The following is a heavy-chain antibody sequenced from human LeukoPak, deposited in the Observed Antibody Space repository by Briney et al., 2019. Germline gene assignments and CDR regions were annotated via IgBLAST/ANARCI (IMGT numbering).Heavy chain of an antibody. CDR1: GYTFTSYG. J-gene: IGHJ4*02. CDR2: ISAYNGNT. CDR3: ARVNYDILTGYYRARSTTVYYFDY. D-gene: IGHD3-9*01. Sequence: ASVKVSCTASGYTFTSYGSSWVRQAPGQGLEWMGWISAYNGNTNYAQKLQGRVTMTTDTSTCTAYMELRSLRSDDTAVYYCARVNYDILTGYYRARSTTVYYFDYWGQGTLVTVSS. V-gene: IGHV1-18*01.